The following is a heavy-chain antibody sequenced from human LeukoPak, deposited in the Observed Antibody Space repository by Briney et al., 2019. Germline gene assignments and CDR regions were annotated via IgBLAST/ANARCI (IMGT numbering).Heavy chain of an antibody. J-gene: IGHJ4*02. V-gene: IGHV3-7*01. CDR1: GFTFTSYA. CDR2: IKHDGSER. CDR3: ARLAGRGGHDY. Sequence: PGGSLRLSCAASGFTFTSYAIHWVRQAPGKGLEWVANIKHDGSERYYVDPVKGRFTISRDNANNSLYLQMNSLRAEDTAMYNCARLAGRGGHDYWGQGTLVTVSS. D-gene: IGHD3-10*01.